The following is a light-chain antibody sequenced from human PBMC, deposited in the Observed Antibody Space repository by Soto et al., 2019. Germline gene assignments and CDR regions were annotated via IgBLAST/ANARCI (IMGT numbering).Light chain of an antibody. J-gene: IGLJ1*01. CDR2: EVI. V-gene: IGLV2-8*01. CDR1: KNDIGVYDF. Sequence: QGSVTQPPCASGSPGQSCTISCTGTKNDIGVYDFVSWYQHHPGKAPRLIIYEVIQRPSGVPDRFSGSTSGNTASLTVSGLQAADEADYFRKSYAGSNTYVFGSGTKVTVL. CDR3: KSYAGSNTYV.